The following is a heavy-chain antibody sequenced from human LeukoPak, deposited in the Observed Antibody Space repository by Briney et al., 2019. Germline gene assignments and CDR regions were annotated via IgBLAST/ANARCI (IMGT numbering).Heavy chain of an antibody. V-gene: IGHV6-1*01. Sequence: SQTLSLTCAISGDSVSSNSATWNWIRQSPSRGLEWLGRTYYRSKWHNEYAVSVRSRITINADTSKNQFSLQLNSVTPEDTAVYFCERGLAGNVDVWGKGATVTVSS. CDR3: ERGLAGNVDV. J-gene: IGHJ6*04. D-gene: IGHD4-23*01. CDR2: TYYRSKWHN. CDR1: GDSVSSNSAT.